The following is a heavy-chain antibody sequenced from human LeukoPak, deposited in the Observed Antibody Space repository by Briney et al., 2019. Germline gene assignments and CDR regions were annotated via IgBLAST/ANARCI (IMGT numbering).Heavy chain of an antibody. CDR2: IYTSGST. J-gene: IGHJ4*02. Sequence: SETLSLTCTVSGGSISSYYWSWIRQPAGKGLEWIGRIYTSGSTNYNPSLESRVTMSVDTSKNQFSLKLSSVTAADTAVYYCARDKGVDYDFWSGYYSRFDYWGQGTLVTVSS. V-gene: IGHV4-4*07. D-gene: IGHD3-3*01. CDR3: ARDKGVDYDFWSGYYSRFDY. CDR1: GGSISSYY.